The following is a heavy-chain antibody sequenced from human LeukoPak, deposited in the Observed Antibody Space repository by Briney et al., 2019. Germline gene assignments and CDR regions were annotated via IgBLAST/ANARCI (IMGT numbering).Heavy chain of an antibody. Sequence: PGGSLRLSCAASGFTFSNAWMSWVRQAPGKGLEWVGRIKSKTDGGTTDYAAPVKGRFTISRDDSKNTLYLQMNSLKTEDTAVYYCTTDPSIVVVVAATGPLDYWGQGTLVTVSS. CDR2: IKSKTDGGTT. D-gene: IGHD2-15*01. V-gene: IGHV3-15*01. CDR3: TTDPSIVVVVAATGPLDY. CDR1: GFTFSNAW. J-gene: IGHJ4*02.